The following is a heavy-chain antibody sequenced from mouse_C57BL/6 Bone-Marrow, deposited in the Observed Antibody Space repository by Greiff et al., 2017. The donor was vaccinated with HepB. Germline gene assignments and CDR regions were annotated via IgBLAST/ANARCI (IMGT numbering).Heavy chain of an antibody. J-gene: IGHJ1*03. Sequence: EVQLVESGEGLVKPGGSLKLSCAASGFTFSSYAMSWVRQTPEKRLEWVAYISSGGDYIYYADTVKGRFTISRDNARNTLYLQMSSLKSEDTAMYYCTRAIITTVVARYWYFDVWGTGTTVTVSS. CDR1: GFTFSSYA. D-gene: IGHD1-1*01. CDR3: TRAIITTVVARYWYFDV. V-gene: IGHV5-9-1*02. CDR2: ISSGGDYI.